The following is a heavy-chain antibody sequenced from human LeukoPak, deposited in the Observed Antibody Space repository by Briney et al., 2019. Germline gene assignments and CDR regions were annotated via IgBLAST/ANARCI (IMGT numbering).Heavy chain of an antibody. CDR2: IYYSGST. Sequence: PSETLSLTCTVSGASISRSDYFWGWIRQPPGKGLEWIGSIYYSGSTYYSPSLKGRVTISVDTSKNQFSLKLNSVTAADTAVYYWARSSEYGDPFSYWGQGTLVTVSS. CDR1: GASISRSDYF. CDR3: ARSSEYGDPFSY. D-gene: IGHD4-17*01. J-gene: IGHJ4*02. V-gene: IGHV4-39*01.